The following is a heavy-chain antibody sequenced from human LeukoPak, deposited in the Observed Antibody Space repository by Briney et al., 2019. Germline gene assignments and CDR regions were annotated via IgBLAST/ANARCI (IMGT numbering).Heavy chain of an antibody. CDR3: AKDGRGKYCSSTSCYGTFDY. Sequence: PGGSLRLSCAASGFTFDDYAMHWVRQAPGKGLEWVSLISWDGGSTYYADSVKGRFTISRDNSKNSLYLQMNSLRAEDTALYYCAKDGRGKYCSSTSCYGTFDYWGQGTLVTVSS. J-gene: IGHJ4*02. D-gene: IGHD2-2*01. CDR1: GFTFDDYA. V-gene: IGHV3-43D*03. CDR2: ISWDGGST.